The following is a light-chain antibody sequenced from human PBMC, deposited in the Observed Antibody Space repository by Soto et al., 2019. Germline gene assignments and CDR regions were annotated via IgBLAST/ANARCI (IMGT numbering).Light chain of an antibody. CDR2: GAS. CDR3: QQYNNWPGT. Sequence: EIVMTQSPANRSLSPGERATLSCRASQSVSRNLAWYQQKPGQAPRLLIYGASTRATGIPARFSGSVSGTECTITISSLKYEDFAVYYCQQYNNWPGTFGQGTKVDIK. J-gene: IGKJ1*01. V-gene: IGKV3-15*01. CDR1: QSVSRN.